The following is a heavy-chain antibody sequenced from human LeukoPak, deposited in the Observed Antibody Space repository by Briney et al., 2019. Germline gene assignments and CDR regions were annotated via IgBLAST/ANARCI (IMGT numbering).Heavy chain of an antibody. J-gene: IGHJ6*03. CDR1: GFTFSNYA. V-gene: IGHV3-23*01. D-gene: IGHD4-11*01. CDR2: ISGSGDTT. CDR3: ARARVTIDYYYYMDV. Sequence: GGSLRLSCAASGFTFSNYAMRWVRQAPGKGLEWVSGISGSGDTTYDADSVKGRFTISRDNAKNSLYLQLNNLRAEDTALYYCARARVTIDYYYYMDVWGKGTTVTVSS.